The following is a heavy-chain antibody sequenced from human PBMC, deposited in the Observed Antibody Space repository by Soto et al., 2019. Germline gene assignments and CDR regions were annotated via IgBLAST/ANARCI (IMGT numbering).Heavy chain of an antibody. J-gene: IGHJ6*02. V-gene: IGHV3-49*04. CDR3: TREGYCSSTSCYLYYYGMDV. D-gene: IGHD2-2*01. CDR2: IRSKAYGGTT. CDR1: GFTFGDYV. Sequence: GGSLRLSCTTSGFTFGDYVMSWVRQAPGKGLEWVGFIRSKAYGGTTEYAASVKGRFTISRDDSKSIAYLQMNSLKTEDTAMFYCTREGYCSSTSCYLYYYGMDVWGQGTTVTVSS.